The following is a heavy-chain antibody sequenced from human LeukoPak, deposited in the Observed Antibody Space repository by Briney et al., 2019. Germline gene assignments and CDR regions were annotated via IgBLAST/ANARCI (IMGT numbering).Heavy chain of an antibody. J-gene: IGHJ4*02. CDR1: GGTFSSYA. Sequence: GASVKVSCKASGGTFSSYAISWVRQAPGEGLEGVGGIIPIFGTANYAQKFQGRVTITTDESTSTAYMELSSLRSEDTAVYYCARDFDDGSGHYYFDYWGQGTLVTVSS. D-gene: IGHD3-10*01. CDR2: IIPIFGTA. CDR3: ARDFDDGSGHYYFDY. V-gene: IGHV1-69*05.